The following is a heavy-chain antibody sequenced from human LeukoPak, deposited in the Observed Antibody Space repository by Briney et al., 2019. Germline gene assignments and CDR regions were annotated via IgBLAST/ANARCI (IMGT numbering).Heavy chain of an antibody. J-gene: IGHJ6*03. CDR1: GFTFSSYT. CDR2: IGTSSTTI. Sequence: PGGSLRLSCAASGFTFSSYTMNWVRQAPGKGLAWVSNIGTSSTTIYYADSVKGRFTISRDNAKNSLYLQMNSLRADDTAVYYCARFAAGGSYYYYMDVWGKGTTVTVSS. CDR3: ARFAAGGSYYYYMDV. V-gene: IGHV3-48*01. D-gene: IGHD6-25*01.